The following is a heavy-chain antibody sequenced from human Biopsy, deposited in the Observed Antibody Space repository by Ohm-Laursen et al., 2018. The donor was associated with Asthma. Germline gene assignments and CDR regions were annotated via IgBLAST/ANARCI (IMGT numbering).Heavy chain of an antibody. CDR3: ARMISYYHEMRAPFFDY. Sequence: ASVKVSCKASGYTFIHFAIHWVRQAPGQGLGWMGWINTNTGNPTYAQGFTGRFVLSLDTSVNTAHLQISSLKAEDTAVYYCARMISYYHEMRAPFFDYWGQGTLVTVSS. CDR2: INTNTGNP. D-gene: IGHD3-22*01. J-gene: IGHJ4*02. V-gene: IGHV7-4-1*02. CDR1: GYTFIHFA.